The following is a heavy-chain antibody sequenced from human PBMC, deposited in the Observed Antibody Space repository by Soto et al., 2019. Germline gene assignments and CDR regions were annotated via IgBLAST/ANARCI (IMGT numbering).Heavy chain of an antibody. CDR3: ARDPHYGMDV. J-gene: IGHJ6*02. Sequence: QVQLVESGGGVVQPGRSLRLSCAASGFTFSSYGMHWVRQAPGKGLEWVAVIWYDGSNKYYADSVKGRFTISRDNSKNALYLQINCLRAEDTAVYYCARDPHYGMDVWGQGTTVTVSS. CDR2: IWYDGSNK. V-gene: IGHV3-33*01. CDR1: GFTFSSYG.